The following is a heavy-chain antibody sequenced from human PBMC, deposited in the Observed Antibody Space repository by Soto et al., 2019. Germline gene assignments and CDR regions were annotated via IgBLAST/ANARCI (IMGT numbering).Heavy chain of an antibody. CDR3: ARADVDTAMVSVSDY. V-gene: IGHV1-18*01. CDR1: GYTFTSYG. Sequence: ASEKVSCKASGYTFTSYGISWVRQAPGQGLEWMGWISAYNGNTNYAQKLQGRVTMTTDTSTSTAYMELRSLRSDDTAVYYCARADVDTAMVSVSDYWGQGTLVTVSS. CDR2: ISAYNGNT. J-gene: IGHJ4*02. D-gene: IGHD5-18*01.